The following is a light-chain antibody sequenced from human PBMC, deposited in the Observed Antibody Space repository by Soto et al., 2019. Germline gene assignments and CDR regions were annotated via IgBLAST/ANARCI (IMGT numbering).Light chain of an antibody. CDR2: GAS. Sequence: EIVLSQSPGTLSLSPGERATLSCWASQSLSSYLAWYQQKPGQAPRLLIYGASSRATGIPDRFSGSGSGTDFTLTISRLEPEDFAVYYCQQYGSSPLTFGGGTKVDIK. CDR1: QSLSSY. V-gene: IGKV3-20*01. CDR3: QQYGSSPLT. J-gene: IGKJ4*01.